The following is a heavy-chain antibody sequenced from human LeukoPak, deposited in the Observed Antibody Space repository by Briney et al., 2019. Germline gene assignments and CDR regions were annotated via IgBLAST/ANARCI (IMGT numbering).Heavy chain of an antibody. Sequence: GASVKVSCKASGCTFTGYYMHWVRQAPGQGLEWMGWINPNSGDTNYAQKFQGRVTMTRDTSISTAYMELSRLRSDDTAVYYCARSTLIREIVVVPAALPYWGQGTLVTVSS. CDR2: INPNSGDT. D-gene: IGHD2-2*01. CDR1: GCTFTGYY. CDR3: ARSTLIREIVVVPAALPY. V-gene: IGHV1-2*02. J-gene: IGHJ4*02.